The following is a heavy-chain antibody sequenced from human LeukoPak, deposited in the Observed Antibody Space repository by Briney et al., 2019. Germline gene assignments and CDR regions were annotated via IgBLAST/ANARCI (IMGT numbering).Heavy chain of an antibody. Sequence: PGGSLRLSCAASGFDFSSYGMHWVRPAPGKGLEWVAYIHYDSTTEDYADSVQGRFTISRDNAKNSLYLQMNSLRAEDTAVYYCARDMQLVADDYWGQGTLVTVSS. CDR3: ARDMQLVADDY. V-gene: IGHV3-30*02. J-gene: IGHJ4*02. CDR1: GFDFSSYG. CDR2: IHYDSTTE. D-gene: IGHD6-13*01.